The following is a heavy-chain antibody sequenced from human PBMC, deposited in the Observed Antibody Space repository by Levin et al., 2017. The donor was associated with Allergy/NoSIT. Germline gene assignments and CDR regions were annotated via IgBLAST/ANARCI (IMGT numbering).Heavy chain of an antibody. V-gene: IGHV4-61*01. CDR3: ARLLITEYYYYGMDV. CDR1: GGSVSSGSSY. D-gene: IGHD3-16*01. Sequence: SETLSLTCPVSGGSVSSGSSYWSWIRQPPGKGLEWIGFIYYSGSTNYNPSLKSRVTISVDTSKNQFSLRLSSVTAADTAVYYCARLLITEYYYYGMDVWGQGTTVTVSS. J-gene: IGHJ6*02. CDR2: IYYSGST.